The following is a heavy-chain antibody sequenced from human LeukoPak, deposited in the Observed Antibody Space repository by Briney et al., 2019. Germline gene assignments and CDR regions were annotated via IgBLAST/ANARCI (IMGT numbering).Heavy chain of an antibody. D-gene: IGHD2/OR15-2a*01. J-gene: IGHJ4*02. CDR3: ATDRSEGKYYDY. CDR2: IWYDGSHQ. Sequence: GGSLRLSCAASGFTFSSYAMSWVRQAPGKGLEWVTFIWYDGSHQYYIDSVKGRFTVSRDNAKSTLYLQMDSLRAEDTAVYYCATDRSEGKYYDYWGQGTLVTVSS. V-gene: IGHV3-33*08. CDR1: GFTFSSYA.